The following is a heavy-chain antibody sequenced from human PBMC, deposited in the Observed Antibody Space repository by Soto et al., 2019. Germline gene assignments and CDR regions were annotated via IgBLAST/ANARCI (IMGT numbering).Heavy chain of an antibody. CDR1: GFTFSSYA. J-gene: IGHJ4*02. Sequence: GGSLRLSCAASGFTFSSYAMSWVRQAPGKGLEWVSAISGSGGSTYYADSVKGRFTISRDNSKNTLYLQMNSLRAEDTAVYYCANQRKVATTTIDYWGQGTLVTVSS. CDR3: ANQRKVATTTIDY. V-gene: IGHV3-23*01. CDR2: ISGSGGST. D-gene: IGHD5-12*01.